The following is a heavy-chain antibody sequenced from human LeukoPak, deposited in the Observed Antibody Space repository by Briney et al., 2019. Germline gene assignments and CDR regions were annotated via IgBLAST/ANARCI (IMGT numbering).Heavy chain of an antibody. D-gene: IGHD3-22*01. J-gene: IGHJ6*02. CDR3: ARDPYSSGYPDYYYYGMDV. CDR2: IIPILGIA. CDR1: GYTFTSYG. Sequence: GASVKVSCKASGYTFTSYGISWVRQAPGQGLEWMGRIIPILGIANYAQKFQGRVTITADKSTSTAYMELSSLRSEDTAVYYCARDPYSSGYPDYYYYGMDVWGQGTTVTVSS. V-gene: IGHV1-69*04.